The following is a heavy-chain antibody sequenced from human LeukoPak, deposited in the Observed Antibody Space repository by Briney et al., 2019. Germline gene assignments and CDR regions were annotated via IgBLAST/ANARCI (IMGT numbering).Heavy chain of an antibody. V-gene: IGHV1-69*13. D-gene: IGHD5-18*01. CDR3: ARVRRGYSYGYDY. J-gene: IGHJ4*02. CDR2: IIPIFGTA. CDR1: GYTFTSYD. Sequence: SVKVSCKASGYTFTSYDINWVRQAPGQGLEWMGGIIPIFGTANYAQKFQGRVTITADESTSTAYMELSSLRSEDTAVYYCARVRRGYSYGYDYWGQGTLVTVSS.